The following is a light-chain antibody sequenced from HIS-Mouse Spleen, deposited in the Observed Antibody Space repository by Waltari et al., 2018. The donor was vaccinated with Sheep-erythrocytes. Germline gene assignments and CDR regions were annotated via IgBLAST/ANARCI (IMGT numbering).Light chain of an antibody. CDR1: QSVSSN. CDR3: QQYNNWPPMYT. J-gene: IGKJ2*01. V-gene: IGKV3-15*01. CDR2: GAS. Sequence: ATLSCRASQSVSSNLAWYQQKPGQAPRLLIYGASTRATGSPARFSGSGSGTEFTLTISSMQSEDFAVYYCQQYNNWPPMYTFGQGTKLEIK.